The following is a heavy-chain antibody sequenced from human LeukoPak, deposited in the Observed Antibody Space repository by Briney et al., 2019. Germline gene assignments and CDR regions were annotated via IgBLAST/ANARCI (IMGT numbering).Heavy chain of an antibody. V-gene: IGHV1-69*13. D-gene: IGHD6-6*01. CDR2: IIPIFGTA. Sequence: SVKVSCKASGGTFSSYAISWVRQAPGQGLEWMGGIIPIFGTANYAQKFQGRVTITADESTSTAYMELSRLRSDDTAVYYCARDLNEQLSKPEDYWGQGTLVTVSS. CDR1: GGTFSSYA. J-gene: IGHJ4*02. CDR3: ARDLNEQLSKPEDY.